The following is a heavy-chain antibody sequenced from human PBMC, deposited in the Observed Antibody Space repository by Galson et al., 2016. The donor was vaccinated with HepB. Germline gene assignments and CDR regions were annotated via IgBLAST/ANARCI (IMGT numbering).Heavy chain of an antibody. J-gene: IGHJ3*01. V-gene: IGHV1-2*02. CDR3: ARLMISFAGVLAGPGRAFDF. CDR1: GYSFTEYY. Sequence: SVKVSCKASGYSFTEYYIHWVRQAPGQGLEWMGWINPNSGGTNLAQKFQARVTMTRDRSIRTAYMERSTLRSDDTAVYYCARLMISFAGVLAGPGRAFDFWGQGTMVTVSS. D-gene: IGHD3-16*01. CDR2: INPNSGGT.